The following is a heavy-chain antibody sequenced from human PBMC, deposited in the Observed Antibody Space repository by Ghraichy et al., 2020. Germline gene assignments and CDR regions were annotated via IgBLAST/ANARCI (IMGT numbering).Heavy chain of an antibody. CDR2: FYSGVST. CDR3: ERDSLAPDCYGMDV. Sequence: GRSLRLSCAASGFTVSSNYMSWVRQAPGKGLEWVSVFYSGVSTYYADSVKGLFTISRHNSKNTLYLQMNSLRAEDTAVYYCERDSLAPDCYGMDVWGQGTTVTVSS. CDR1: GFTVSSNY. J-gene: IGHJ6*02. V-gene: IGHV3-53*04.